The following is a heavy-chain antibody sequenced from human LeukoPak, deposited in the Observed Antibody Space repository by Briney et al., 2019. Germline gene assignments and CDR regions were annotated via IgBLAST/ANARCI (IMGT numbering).Heavy chain of an antibody. V-gene: IGHV3-21*01. CDR2: ISSSSSYI. J-gene: IGHJ4*02. Sequence: PGGSLRLSCAASGFTFSSYSMNWVRQAPGKGLEWVSSISSSSSYIYYADSVKGRFTISRDNAKNSLYPQMNGLRAEDTAVYYCARVIEYYYDSSGYGSPGIPYDDYWGQGTLVTVSS. CDR3: ARVIEYYYDSSGYGSPGIPYDDY. D-gene: IGHD3-22*01. CDR1: GFTFSSYS.